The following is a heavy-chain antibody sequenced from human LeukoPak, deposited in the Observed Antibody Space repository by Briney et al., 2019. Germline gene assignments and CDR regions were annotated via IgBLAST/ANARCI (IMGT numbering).Heavy chain of an antibody. J-gene: IGHJ4*02. V-gene: IGHV4-39*07. Sequence: SETLSLTCTVSGGSISSSSYYWGWIRQPPGKGLEWIGSIYYSGSTYYNPSLKSRVTISVDTSKNQFSLRLSSVTAADTAVYYCARVNGYSRTEGDYWGQGTLVTVSS. CDR2: IYYSGST. D-gene: IGHD5-24*01. CDR3: ARVNGYSRTEGDY. CDR1: GGSISSSSYY.